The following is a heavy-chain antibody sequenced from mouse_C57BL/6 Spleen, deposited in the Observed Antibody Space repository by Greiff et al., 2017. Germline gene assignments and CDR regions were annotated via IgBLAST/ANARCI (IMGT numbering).Heavy chain of an antibody. V-gene: IGHV1-54*01. CDR2: INPGSGGT. CDR1: GYAFTNYL. Sequence: QVQLQQSGAELVRPGTSVKVSCKASGYAFTNYLIEWVKQRPGQGLEWIGVINPGSGGTNYNEKFKGKATLTADKSSSTAYMQLSSLTSEDSAVYFCARSSSGYVGFAYWGQGTLVTVSA. CDR3: ARSSSGYVGFAY. J-gene: IGHJ3*01. D-gene: IGHD3-2*02.